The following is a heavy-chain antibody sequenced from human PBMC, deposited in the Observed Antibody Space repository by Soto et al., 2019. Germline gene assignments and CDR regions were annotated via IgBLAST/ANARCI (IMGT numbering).Heavy chain of an antibody. V-gene: IGHV3-21*01. CDR1: GFTFNTYS. CDR3: ARDPAGSTRPYYYGMGV. J-gene: IGHJ6*02. CDR2: ISSRNSFI. D-gene: IGHD2-2*01. Sequence: GGSLRLSCAASGFTFNTYSMNWVRQAPGKGLEWVSFISSRNSFIYYADSVRGRFTISRDNAKNSVFLQMNSLRVEDTAVYYCARDPAGSTRPYYYGMGVWGQGTTVTVSS.